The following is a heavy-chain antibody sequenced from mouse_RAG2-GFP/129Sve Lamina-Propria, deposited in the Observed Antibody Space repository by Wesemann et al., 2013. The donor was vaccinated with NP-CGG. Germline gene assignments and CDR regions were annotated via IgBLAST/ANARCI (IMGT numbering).Heavy chain of an antibody. J-gene: IGHJ4*01. D-gene: IGHD1-1*01. V-gene: IGHV1-12*01. Sequence: GNGATSYNQKFKGKATLTVDKSSSTAYMQLSSLTSEDSAVYFCARSIHYAMDYWGQGTSVTVSS. CDR2: GNGAT. CDR3: ARSIHYAMDY.